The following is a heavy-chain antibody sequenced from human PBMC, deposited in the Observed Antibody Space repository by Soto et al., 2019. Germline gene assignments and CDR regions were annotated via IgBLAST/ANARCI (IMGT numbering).Heavy chain of an antibody. CDR2: ISYDGSNK. CDR1: GFTFSSYG. J-gene: IGHJ4*02. CDR3: AKDHYDILTGYYGPDY. Sequence: QVQLVESGGGVVQPGRSLRLSCAASGFTFSSYGIHWVRQAPGKGLEWVAVISYDGSNKYYADSVKGRFTISRDNYKNTLYRQMNSLRAEDTAVYYCAKDHYDILTGYYGPDYWGQGTLVTVSS. V-gene: IGHV3-30*18. D-gene: IGHD3-9*01.